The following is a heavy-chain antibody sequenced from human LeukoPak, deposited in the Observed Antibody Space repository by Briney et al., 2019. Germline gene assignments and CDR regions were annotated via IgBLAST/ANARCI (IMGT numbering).Heavy chain of an antibody. CDR3: ARDHYDILTGYSSYYYYGMDV. V-gene: IGHV1-18*01. CDR2: ISAYNGNT. D-gene: IGHD3-9*01. J-gene: IGHJ6*02. Sequence: ASVKVSCKASGYTFTIYGISWVRQAPGQGLEGMGWISAYNGNTNYAQKLQGRVTMTTDTSTSTAYMELRRLRSDDTAVYYCARDHYDILTGYSSYYYYGMDVWGQGTTVTVSS. CDR1: GYTFTIYG.